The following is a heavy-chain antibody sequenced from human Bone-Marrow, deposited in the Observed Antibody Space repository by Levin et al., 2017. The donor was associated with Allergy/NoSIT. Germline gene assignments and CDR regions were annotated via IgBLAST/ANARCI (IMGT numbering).Heavy chain of an antibody. Sequence: GGSLRLSCAESGFTFSAYGMHWVRQAPGRGLEWVAVISYDESHKYYADSVKGRFTISRDNSKNTLYLQMNSLRAEDTAVYYCTRDRGEWGQFYFDYWGQGTLVTVSS. CDR2: ISYDESHK. D-gene: IGHD1-26*01. V-gene: IGHV3-33*05. CDR3: TRDRGEWGQFYFDY. J-gene: IGHJ4*02. CDR1: GFTFSAYG.